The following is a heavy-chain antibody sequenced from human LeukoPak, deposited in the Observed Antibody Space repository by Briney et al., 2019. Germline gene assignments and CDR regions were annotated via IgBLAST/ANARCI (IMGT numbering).Heavy chain of an antibody. J-gene: IGHJ4*02. CDR2: IIPIFGTA. CDR3: ARLLGPNTLFDY. D-gene: IGHD2-15*01. CDR1: GGTFSSYA. V-gene: IGHV1-69*13. Sequence: GASVKASCKASGGTFSSYAISWVRQAPGQGLEWMGGIIPIFGTANYAQKFQGRVTITADESTSTAYMELSSLRSEDTAVYYCARLLGPNTLFDYWGQGTLVTVSS.